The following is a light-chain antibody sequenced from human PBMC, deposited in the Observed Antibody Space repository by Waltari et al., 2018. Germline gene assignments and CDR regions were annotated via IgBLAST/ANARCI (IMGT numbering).Light chain of an antibody. CDR3: AAWDDSLSGVV. V-gene: IGLV1-47*01. CDR2: RNN. J-gene: IGLJ2*01. Sequence: QSVLTQPPSASGTPGQRVTISCSGSSSNIGRNYLYWYQQLPGTAPKLLIYRNNQLPSGVPDRFSGSESGTSASLAISGLRSEDEADYYCAAWDDSLSGVVFGGGTKLTVL. CDR1: SSNIGRNY.